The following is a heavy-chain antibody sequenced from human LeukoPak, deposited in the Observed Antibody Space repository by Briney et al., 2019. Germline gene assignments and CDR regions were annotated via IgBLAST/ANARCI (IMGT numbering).Heavy chain of an antibody. V-gene: IGHV1-69*06. CDR2: IIPIFGTA. CDR3: ARARILKQWLVLPFDY. Sequence: SVKLSCTASGCTFSSYAISRVREPPGQGLGWMGGIIPIFGTANYAQKFQGRVTITADKSTSTAYMELSRLSTEDTAVYYCARARILKQWLVLPFDYWGQGTLVTVSS. CDR1: GCTFSSYA. D-gene: IGHD6-19*01. J-gene: IGHJ4*01.